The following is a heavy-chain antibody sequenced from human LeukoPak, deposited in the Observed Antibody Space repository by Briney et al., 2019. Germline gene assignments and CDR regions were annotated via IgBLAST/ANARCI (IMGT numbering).Heavy chain of an antibody. Sequence: GGSLRLSCAASGFTFSDYYMTWIRQAPGKGLEWVSYISSSSSYIYYADSVKGRFTISRDNAKNSLYLQMNSLRAEDTAVYYCARALSDSSSSVWGQGTLVTVSS. CDR2: ISSSSSYI. CDR3: ARALSDSSSSV. V-gene: IGHV3-11*06. J-gene: IGHJ4*02. D-gene: IGHD6-6*01. CDR1: GFTFSDYY.